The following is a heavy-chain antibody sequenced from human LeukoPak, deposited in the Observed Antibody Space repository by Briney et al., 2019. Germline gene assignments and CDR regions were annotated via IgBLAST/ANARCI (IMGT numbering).Heavy chain of an antibody. V-gene: IGHV3-23*01. CDR3: AKMDFGSGSYYILNSPDH. D-gene: IGHD3-10*01. J-gene: IGHJ4*02. Sequence: GGSLRRSCAASGFTFSSYAMSWVRQAPGEGLEWVSGISGGGSSTYYADSVKGRFTISRDNSKNTLYLQVNSLRADDTAVYYCAKMDFGSGSYYILNSPDHWGQGTLVTVSS. CDR2: ISGGGSST. CDR1: GFTFSSYA.